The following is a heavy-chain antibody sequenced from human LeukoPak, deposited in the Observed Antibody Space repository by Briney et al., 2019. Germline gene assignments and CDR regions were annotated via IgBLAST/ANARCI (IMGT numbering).Heavy chain of an antibody. J-gene: IGHJ3*02. D-gene: IGHD3-3*01. Sequence: ASVKVSCKASGYTFTGYYMHWVRQAPGQGLEWMGWMNPNSGNIGYAQKFQGRVTMTRNTSISTAYMELSSLRSEDTAVYYCARFCGKTDAFDIWGQGTMVTVSS. CDR3: ARFCGKTDAFDI. CDR1: GYTFTGYY. CDR2: MNPNSGNI. V-gene: IGHV1-8*02.